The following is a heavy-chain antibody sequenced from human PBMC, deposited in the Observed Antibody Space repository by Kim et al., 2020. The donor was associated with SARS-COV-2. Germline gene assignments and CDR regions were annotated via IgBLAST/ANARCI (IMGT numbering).Heavy chain of an antibody. CDR1: GYSFTSYW. J-gene: IGHJ4*02. CDR3: ARQEVAVAGTVDY. Sequence: GESLKISCKGSGYSFTSYWIGWVRQMPGKGLEWMGIIYPGDSDTRYSPSFQGRVTISADKSISTAYLQWSSLKASDTAMYYCARQEVAVAGTVDYWGQGTLVTVSS. D-gene: IGHD6-19*01. V-gene: IGHV5-51*01. CDR2: IYPGDSDT.